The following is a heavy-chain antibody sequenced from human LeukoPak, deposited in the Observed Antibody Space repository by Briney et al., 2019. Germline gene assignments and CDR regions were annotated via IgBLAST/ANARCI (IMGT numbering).Heavy chain of an antibody. CDR1: GFTFSTYW. J-gene: IGHJ4*02. Sequence: GGSLRLSCEGSGFTFSTYWMTWVRQAPGKGLEWVANIKHDGSETYYVDSVKGRFTISRDNAKNSLYLQMNSLRAEDTAVYYCAKGWPNYYDSSDTLVDYFDYWGQGTLVTVSS. D-gene: IGHD3-22*01. CDR3: AKGWPNYYDSSDTLVDYFDY. V-gene: IGHV3-7*03. CDR2: IKHDGSET.